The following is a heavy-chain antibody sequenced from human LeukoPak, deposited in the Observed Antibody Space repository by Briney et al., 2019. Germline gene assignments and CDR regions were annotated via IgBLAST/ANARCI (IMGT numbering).Heavy chain of an antibody. D-gene: IGHD5-18*01. CDR2: IRSKTSGGTT. CDR1: GFTFSDAW. CDR3: TTADDSL. Sequence: GGSLRLSCAASGFTFSDAWMTWVRQAPGKGLDWVGRIRSKTSGGTTEYAAPVKGRFTISRDDSKNTLYLQMHSLETEDTAVYYCTTADDSLWGQGTMVTVSS. V-gene: IGHV3-15*01. J-gene: IGHJ3*01.